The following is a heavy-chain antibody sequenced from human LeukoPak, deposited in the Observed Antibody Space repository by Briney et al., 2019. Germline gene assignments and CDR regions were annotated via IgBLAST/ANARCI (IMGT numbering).Heavy chain of an antibody. D-gene: IGHD6-13*01. CDR3: TRHLDGIAAYDY. CDR2: IGSRADNHAT. Sequence: GGSLRLSCAASGFISSACAVHWIRQAPGKGLEWVGLIGSRADNHATLYGASMEGKFTISRDDSKNTAYLQMNSLKTEDTAVYYCTRHLDGIAAYDYWGQGSLVTVSS. V-gene: IGHV3-73*01. J-gene: IGHJ4*02. CDR1: GFISSACA.